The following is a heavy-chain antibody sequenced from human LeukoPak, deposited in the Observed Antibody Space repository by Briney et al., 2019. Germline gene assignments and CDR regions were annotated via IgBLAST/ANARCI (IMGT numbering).Heavy chain of an antibody. D-gene: IGHD3-22*01. CDR2: IKQDGSEK. CDR3: ASDRDYYDSSGYVFDY. V-gene: IGHV3-7*01. CDR1: GFTFSSYW. Sequence: GGSLRLSCAASGFTFSSYWMSWVRQAPGKGLEWVANIKQDGSEKYYVDSAKGRFTISRDNAKNSLYLQMNSLRAEDTAVYYCASDRDYYDSSGYVFDYWGQGTLVTVSS. J-gene: IGHJ4*02.